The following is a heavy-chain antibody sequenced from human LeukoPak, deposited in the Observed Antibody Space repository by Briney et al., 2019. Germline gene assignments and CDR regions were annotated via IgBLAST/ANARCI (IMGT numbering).Heavy chain of an antibody. Sequence: SETLSLTCTVSGGSISSYYWSWIRQPAGKGLEWIGRIYTSESTNYNPSLKSRVTMSVDTSKNQFSLKLSSVTAADTTVYYCARDLSTAGYSYGNWFDPWGQGTLVTVSS. V-gene: IGHV4-4*07. CDR1: GGSISSYY. J-gene: IGHJ5*02. D-gene: IGHD5-18*01. CDR2: IYTSEST. CDR3: ARDLSTAGYSYGNWFDP.